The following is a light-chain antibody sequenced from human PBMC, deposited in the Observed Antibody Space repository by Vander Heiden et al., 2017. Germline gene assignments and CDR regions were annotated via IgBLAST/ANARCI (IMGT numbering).Light chain of an antibody. CDR3: SSYTSTIPFV. CDR2: EGS. CDR1: SSYVRGYDY. V-gene: IGLV2-14*01. Sequence: QSALPQPASVSGSPGQSITISCTGTSSYVRGYDYVSCHQQHPGKAPQLLIYEGSKRPAGASNRFSGSKSGNTASLTISGLQEEDEADYYCSSYTSTIPFVFGTGTKVTVL. J-gene: IGLJ1*01.